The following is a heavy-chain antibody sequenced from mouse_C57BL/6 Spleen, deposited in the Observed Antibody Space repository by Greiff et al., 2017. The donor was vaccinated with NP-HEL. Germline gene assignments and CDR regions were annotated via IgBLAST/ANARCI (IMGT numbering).Heavy chain of an antibody. V-gene: IGHV2-2*01. Sequence: QVQLKESGPGLVQPSQSLSITCTVSGFSLTSYGVHWVRQSPGKGLEWLGVLWSGGSTDYNAAFISRLSISKDKSKSQVFFKMNSLQADDTAIYYCASTTVVPFYAMDYWGQGTSVTVSS. J-gene: IGHJ4*01. CDR2: LWSGGST. CDR3: ASTTVVPFYAMDY. CDR1: GFSLTSYG. D-gene: IGHD1-1*01.